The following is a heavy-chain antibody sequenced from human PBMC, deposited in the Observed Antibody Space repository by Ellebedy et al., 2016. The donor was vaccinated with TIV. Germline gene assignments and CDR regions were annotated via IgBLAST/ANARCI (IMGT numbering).Heavy chain of an antibody. D-gene: IGHD1-1*01. CDR2: ISSSGSYL. J-gene: IGHJ6*02. CDR1: GFTFSSYT. V-gene: IGHV3-21*04. Sequence: PGGSLRLSCAASGFTFSSYTINWVRQTPGKGLEWVSSISSSGSYLYYADSVKGQFTIYRDNAKHSLYLQMNNLRGDDTAVYYCGRAREPGPVAYYYYGMDVWGQGTTVTVSS. CDR3: GRAREPGPVAYYYYGMDV.